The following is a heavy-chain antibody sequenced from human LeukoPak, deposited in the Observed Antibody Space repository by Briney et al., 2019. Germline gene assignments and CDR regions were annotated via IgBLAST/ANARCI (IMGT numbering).Heavy chain of an antibody. CDR3: ASHSGNFDAFDV. V-gene: IGHV4-59*08. CDR2: IYYSGST. Sequence: SETLSLTCTVSGGSISSYYWSWIRQPPGKGLEWIGYIYYSGSTNYNPSLKSRVTISVDTSKNQFSLKLSSVTAADTAVYYCASHSGNFDAFDVWGQGTMVTVSS. CDR1: GGSISSYY. J-gene: IGHJ3*01. D-gene: IGHD1-7*01.